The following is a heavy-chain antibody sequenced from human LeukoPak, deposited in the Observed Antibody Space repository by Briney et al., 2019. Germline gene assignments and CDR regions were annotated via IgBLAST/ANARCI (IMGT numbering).Heavy chain of an antibody. Sequence: PSETLSLTCTVSGGSISSSSYYWGWIRQPPGKGLEWIGSIYYSGSTYYNPSLKSRVTISVGTSKNQFSLKLSSVTAADTAVYYCARGGESSSWYYFDYWGQGTLVTVSS. CDR1: GGSISSSSYY. CDR3: ARGGESSSWYYFDY. D-gene: IGHD6-13*01. J-gene: IGHJ4*02. CDR2: IYYSGST. V-gene: IGHV4-39*07.